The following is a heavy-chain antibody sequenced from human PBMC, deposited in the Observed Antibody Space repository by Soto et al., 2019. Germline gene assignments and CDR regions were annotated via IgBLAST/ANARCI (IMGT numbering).Heavy chain of an antibody. CDR3: ARGLRYSGMDV. J-gene: IGHJ6*02. CDR1: RWAFNSCT. CDR2: IDHSGST. V-gene: IGHV4-34*01. Sequence: SHILSLTFAVHRWAFNSCTWTWIRQPPGKGLEWIGEIDHSGSTTCNPALKSRIIMTVDTSKNQFSLNVSSMTAADTAVYYCARGLRYSGMDVWGQGTTVTVS.